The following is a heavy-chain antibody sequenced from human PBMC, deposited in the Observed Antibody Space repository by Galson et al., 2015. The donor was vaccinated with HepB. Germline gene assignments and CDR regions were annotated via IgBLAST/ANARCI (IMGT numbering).Heavy chain of an antibody. CDR2: IIPIFGTA. CDR3: ARTRITIFGVATTEAFDI. Sequence: SVKVSCKASGGTFSSYAISWVRQAPGQGLEWMGGIIPIFGTANYAQKFQGRVTITADESTSTAYMELSSLRSEDTAVYYCARTRITIFGVATTEAFDIWGQGTMVTVSS. V-gene: IGHV1-69*13. D-gene: IGHD3-3*01. J-gene: IGHJ3*02. CDR1: GGTFSSYA.